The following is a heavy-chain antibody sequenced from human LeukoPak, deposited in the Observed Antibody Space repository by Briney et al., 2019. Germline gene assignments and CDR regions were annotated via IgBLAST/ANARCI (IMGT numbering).Heavy chain of an antibody. CDR3: ARDKNYYDSSGYTSLDY. CDR1: GFTFSSYW. CDR2: IKQDGSEK. J-gene: IGHJ4*02. V-gene: IGHV3-7*01. Sequence: GGSLRLSCAASGFTFSSYWMSWVRQAPGKGLEWVANIKQDGSEKYYVDSVKGRFTISRDNAKNSLYLQMNSLRAEDTAVYYCARDKNYYDSSGYTSLDYWGQGTLVTVSS. D-gene: IGHD3-22*01.